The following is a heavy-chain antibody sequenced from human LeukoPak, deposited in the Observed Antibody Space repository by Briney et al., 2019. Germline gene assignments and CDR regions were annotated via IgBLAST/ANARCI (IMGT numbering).Heavy chain of an antibody. J-gene: IGHJ4*02. Sequence: GGSLRLSCTTSGFALDDFAMSWVRQPAGKGLEWVGFIRRRAYGGAAEYAASVKGRFIISRDDSKGIAYLQMNSLKTEDTAVYYCSRNGLVDFGYWGQGSRVIVSP. CDR3: SRNGLVDFGY. CDR1: GFALDDFA. CDR2: IRRRAYGGAA. V-gene: IGHV3-49*04.